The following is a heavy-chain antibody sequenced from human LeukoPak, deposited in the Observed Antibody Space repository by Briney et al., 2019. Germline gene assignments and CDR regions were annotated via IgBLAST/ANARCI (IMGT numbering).Heavy chain of an antibody. CDR1: GFTFSSYW. Sequence: GGSLRLSCAASGFTFSSYWMSWVRQAPGKGLEWVSSISSSSSYIYYADSVKGRFTISRDNAKNSLYLQMNSLRAEDTAVYYCARSLSYYDILTGYFGSSTPPDYWGQGTLVTVSS. V-gene: IGHV3-21*01. CDR2: ISSSSSYI. J-gene: IGHJ4*02. CDR3: ARSLSYYDILTGYFGSSTPPDY. D-gene: IGHD3-9*01.